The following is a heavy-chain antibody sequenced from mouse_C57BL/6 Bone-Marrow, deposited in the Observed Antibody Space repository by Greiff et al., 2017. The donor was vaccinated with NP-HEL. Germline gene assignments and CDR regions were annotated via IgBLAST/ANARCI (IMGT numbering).Heavy chain of an antibody. D-gene: IGHD1-1*01. CDR2: ISYDGSN. CDR1: GYSITSGYY. Sequence: EVKLVESGPGLVKPSQSLSLTCSVTGYSITSGYYWNWIRQFPGNKPEWMGYISYDGSNNYNPSLKNRISITRDTSKNQFFLKVNSVTTEDTATXYCARHYGSSPYWYFDVWGTGTTVTVSS. CDR3: ARHYGSSPYWYFDV. V-gene: IGHV3-6*01. J-gene: IGHJ1*03.